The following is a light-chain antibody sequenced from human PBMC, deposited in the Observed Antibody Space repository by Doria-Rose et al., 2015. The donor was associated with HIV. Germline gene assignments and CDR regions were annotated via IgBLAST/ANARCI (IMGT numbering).Light chain of an antibody. CDR3: QQYYDTPS. Sequence: DIQVTQSPESLGMSLGERATLNCKSNQSLLYTSKNYLAWYQQKPGQPPKLLIYWASTRQYGVTARFSGSVSGTDFTITISSLESEDVAVYYCQQYYDTPSFGPGTTLDIK. CDR1: QSLLYTSKNY. CDR2: WAS. V-gene: IGKV4-1*01. J-gene: IGKJ3*01.